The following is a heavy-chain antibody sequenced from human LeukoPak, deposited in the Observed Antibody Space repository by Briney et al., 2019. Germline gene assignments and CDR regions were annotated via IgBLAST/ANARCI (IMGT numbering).Heavy chain of an antibody. CDR2: IYTSGST. D-gene: IGHD2-8*01. V-gene: IGHV4-4*09. Sequence: SETLSLTCTVSGGSISSYYWSWIRQPPGKGLEWIGYIYTSGSTNYNPSLKSRVTISVDTSKNQLSLKLSSVTAADTAVYYCARHSGYCTNGVCYLFDYWGQGTLVTVSS. CDR1: GGSISSYY. J-gene: IGHJ4*02. CDR3: ARHSGYCTNGVCYLFDY.